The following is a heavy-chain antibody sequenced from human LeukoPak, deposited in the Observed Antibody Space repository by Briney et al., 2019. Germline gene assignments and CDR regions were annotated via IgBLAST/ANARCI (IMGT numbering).Heavy chain of an antibody. Sequence: ETLSLTCTVSGGSISSYYWSWIRQPPGKGLEWVSAISGSGDNTYYADSVKGRFTISRDNSKSTLYLQMNSLRAEDTAVYYCVKRPAFDIWAKGQWSPSLQ. CDR3: VKRPAFDI. V-gene: IGHV3-23*01. CDR2: ISGSGDNT. J-gene: IGHJ3*02. CDR1: GGSISSYY.